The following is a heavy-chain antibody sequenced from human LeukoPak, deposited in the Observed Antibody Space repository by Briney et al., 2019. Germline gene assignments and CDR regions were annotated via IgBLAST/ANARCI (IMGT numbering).Heavy chain of an antibody. Sequence: SVKVSCKASGGTFSSYAISWVRQAPGQGLEWMGGIIPIFGTANYAHKFQGRVTITADESTSTAYMELSSLRSEDTAVYYCARARRIVGAPDFDYWGQGTLVTVSS. CDR1: GGTFSSYA. D-gene: IGHD1-26*01. V-gene: IGHV1-69*13. CDR2: IIPIFGTA. CDR3: ARARRIVGAPDFDY. J-gene: IGHJ4*02.